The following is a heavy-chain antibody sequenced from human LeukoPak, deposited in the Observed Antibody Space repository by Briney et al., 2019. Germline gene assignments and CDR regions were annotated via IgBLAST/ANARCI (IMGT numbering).Heavy chain of an antibody. CDR1: GGSISSSYY. CDR2: IYYTGST. J-gene: IGHJ3*01. D-gene: IGHD3-16*01. CDR3: ARNQYYVVFDF. V-gene: IGHV4-59*01. Sequence: SETLSLTCTASGGSISSSYYWSWIRQPPGKGLEWIGFIYYTGSTNYNPSLKSRVTISVDTSKNQFSLKLSSVTAADTAVYYLARNQYYVVFDFGGQGKMVIVFS.